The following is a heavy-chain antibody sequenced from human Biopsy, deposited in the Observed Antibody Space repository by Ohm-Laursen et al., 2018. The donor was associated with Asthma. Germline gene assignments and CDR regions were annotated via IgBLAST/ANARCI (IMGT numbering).Heavy chain of an antibody. D-gene: IGHD3-3*01. CDR1: GGSISNSNYY. CDR3: ASGPEWYGLDV. V-gene: IGHV4-39*01. J-gene: IGHJ6*02. Sequence: GTLSLTWTVSGGSISNSNYYWGWIRQPPGKGLEWIGESNQGGSPTFNPSLKSRVTISRDTSKNQLSLKLRSVTAADTAVYYCASGPEWYGLDVWGQGTTVTVSS. CDR2: SNQGGSP.